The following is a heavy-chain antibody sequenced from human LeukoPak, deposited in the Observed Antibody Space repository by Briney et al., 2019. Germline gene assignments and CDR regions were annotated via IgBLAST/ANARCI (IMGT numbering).Heavy chain of an antibody. CDR3: ARRGRYSGYDLDY. CDR1: GGSISSYY. J-gene: IGHJ4*02. V-gene: IGHV4-59*08. CDR2: IYYSGST. D-gene: IGHD5-12*01. Sequence: SETLSLTCTVSGGSISSYYWSWIRQPPGKGLEWIGYIYYSGSTNYNPSLKSRVTISVDTSKNRFSLKLSSVTAADTAVYYCARRGRYSGYDLDYWGQGTLVTVSS.